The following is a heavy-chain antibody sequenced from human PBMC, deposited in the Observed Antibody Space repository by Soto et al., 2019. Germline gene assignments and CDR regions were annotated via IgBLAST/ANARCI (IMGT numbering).Heavy chain of an antibody. Sequence: ASVKVSCKASGGTFSSYAISWVRQAPGQGLEWMGGIIPIFGTANYAQKFQGRVTITADESTSTAYMELSSLRSEDTAVYYCARDRQLAAAGRLHYYYGMDVWGQGTTVTVSS. CDR3: ARDRQLAAAGRLHYYYGMDV. D-gene: IGHD6-13*01. CDR2: IIPIFGTA. CDR1: GGTFSSYA. V-gene: IGHV1-69*13. J-gene: IGHJ6*02.